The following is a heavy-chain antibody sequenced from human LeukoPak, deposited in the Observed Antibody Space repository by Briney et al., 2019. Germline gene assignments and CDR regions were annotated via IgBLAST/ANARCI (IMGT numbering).Heavy chain of an antibody. J-gene: IGHJ4*02. CDR3: AGPVKRGYSYGYGY. Sequence: GGSLRLSCAASGFTFSSYEMNWVRRAPGKGLEWVSYISSSGSTIYYADSVKGRFTISRDNAKNSLYLQMNSLRAEDTAVYYCAGPVKRGYSYGYGYWGQGTLVTVSS. CDR2: ISSSGSTI. V-gene: IGHV3-48*03. D-gene: IGHD5-18*01. CDR1: GFTFSSYE.